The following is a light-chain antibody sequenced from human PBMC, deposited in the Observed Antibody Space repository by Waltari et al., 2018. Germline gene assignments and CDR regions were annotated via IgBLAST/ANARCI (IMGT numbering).Light chain of an antibody. Sequence: QSALTQPASVSGSPGQSVTSFCAGTSNAVGGYNSVPWYQEHPGQAPRVIIYDVSDRPSGVSDRFSGSKSGNTASLTISGLQAEDEADYYCSSQSSNDVVLFGGGTKLTVL. J-gene: IGLJ2*01. CDR3: SSQSSNDVVL. CDR2: DVS. V-gene: IGLV2-14*01. CDR1: SNAVGGYNS.